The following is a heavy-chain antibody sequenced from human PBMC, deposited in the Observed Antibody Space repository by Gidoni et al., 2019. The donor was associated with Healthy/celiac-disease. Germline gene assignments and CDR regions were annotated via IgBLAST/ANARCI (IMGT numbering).Heavy chain of an antibody. V-gene: IGHV3-66*04. Sequence: LVESWGGLVQPGGSLRLSCAASGFTVSSNYMSWVRQAPGKGLEWVAVSYSGGSTYYADSVKGRFTISRDNSKNTLYLQMNSLRAEDTAVYYCARPMGYGDYRSFDYWGQGTLVTVSS. CDR3: ARPMGYGDYRSFDY. D-gene: IGHD4-17*01. CDR1: GFTVSSNY. J-gene: IGHJ4*02. CDR2: SYSGGST.